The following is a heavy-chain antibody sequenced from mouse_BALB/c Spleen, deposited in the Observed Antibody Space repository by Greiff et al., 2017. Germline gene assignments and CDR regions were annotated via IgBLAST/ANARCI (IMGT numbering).Heavy chain of an antibody. CDR2: ISSGGGST. J-gene: IGHJ3*01. D-gene: IGHD1-2*01. CDR3: AGLHYYGYRNL. V-gene: IGHV5-12-1*01. Sequence: DVMLVESGGGLVKPGGSLKLSCAASGFAFSSYDMSWVRQTPEKRLEWVAYISSGGGSTYYPDTVKGRFTISRDNAKNTLYLQMSSLKSEDTAMYYCAGLHYYGYRNLWGQGTLVTVSA. CDR1: GFAFSSYD.